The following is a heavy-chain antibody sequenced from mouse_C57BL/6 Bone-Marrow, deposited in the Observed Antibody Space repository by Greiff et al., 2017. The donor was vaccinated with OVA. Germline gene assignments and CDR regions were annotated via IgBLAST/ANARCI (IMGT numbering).Heavy chain of an antibody. D-gene: IGHD2-1*01. CDR2: ISSGGDYI. V-gene: IGHV5-9-1*02. CDR3: TRLLDAMDY. J-gene: IGHJ4*01. CDR1: GFTFSSYA. Sequence: EVMLVESGEGLVKPGGSLKLSCAASGFTFSSYAMSWVRQTPEKRLEWVAYISSGGDYIYYADTVKGRFTISIDNARNTLYLQMSSLKSEHTAMYYCTRLLDAMDYWGQGTSVTVSS.